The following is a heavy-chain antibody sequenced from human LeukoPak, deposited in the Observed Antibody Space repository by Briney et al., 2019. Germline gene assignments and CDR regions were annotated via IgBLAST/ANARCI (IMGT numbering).Heavy chain of an antibody. CDR2: ITSSGSTI. D-gene: IGHD3-22*01. CDR3: ARANYYDISGYDY. CDR1: GFTFRSYE. J-gene: IGHJ4*02. Sequence: PGGSLRLSCAASGFTFRSYEMNWVRQAPGKGLEWVSYITSSGSTIYYADSVKGQFTISRDNAKNSLYLQMNSLRAEDTAVYYCARANYYDISGYDYWGQGTLVTVSS. V-gene: IGHV3-48*03.